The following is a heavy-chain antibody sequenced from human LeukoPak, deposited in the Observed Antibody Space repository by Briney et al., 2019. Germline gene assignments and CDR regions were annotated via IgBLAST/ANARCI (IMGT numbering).Heavy chain of an antibody. CDR1: DDSITMYY. CDR2: VYHTGST. CDR3: ARGRVSSSTWFSTDYYYFYTDV. J-gene: IGHJ6*03. D-gene: IGHD3-10*01. V-gene: IGHV4-59*01. Sequence: SETLSLTCTVSDDSITMYYWTWIRQPPGKGLEWIGYVYHTGSTNFNPSLNGRVSISIDTSKNLFSLRLRSVTAADTAVYFRARGRVSSSTWFSTDYYYFYTDVWGKGTTVTVSS.